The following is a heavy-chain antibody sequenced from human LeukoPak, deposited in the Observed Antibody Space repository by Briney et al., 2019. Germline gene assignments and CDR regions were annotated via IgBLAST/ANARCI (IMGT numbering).Heavy chain of an antibody. J-gene: IGHJ6*03. CDR1: GFTFSSYA. V-gene: IGHV3-23*01. CDR3: AKAGGTVLWFGVYDYYYYMDV. Sequence: GGSLRLSCAASGFTFSSYAMSWVRQAPGKGLEWVSATSGSGGSTYYADSVKGRFTISRDNSKNTLYLQMNSLRAEDTAVYYCAKAGGTVLWFGVYDYYYYMDVWGKGTTVTISS. D-gene: IGHD3-10*01. CDR2: TSGSGGST.